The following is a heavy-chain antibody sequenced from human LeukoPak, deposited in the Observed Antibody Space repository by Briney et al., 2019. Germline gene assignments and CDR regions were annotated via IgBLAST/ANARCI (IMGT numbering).Heavy chain of an antibody. J-gene: IGHJ4*02. D-gene: IGHD2-2*02. CDR3: ARIYCSSTSCYIDY. CDR1: GYTFTGYY. V-gene: IGHV1-2*02. CDR2: INPNSGGT. Sequence: ASVKVSCKASGYTFTGYYMHWVRQAPGQGLEWMGWINPNSGGTNYAQKFQGRVTTTRDTSISTAYMELSRLRSDDTAVYYCARIYCSSTSCYIDYWGQGTLVTVSS.